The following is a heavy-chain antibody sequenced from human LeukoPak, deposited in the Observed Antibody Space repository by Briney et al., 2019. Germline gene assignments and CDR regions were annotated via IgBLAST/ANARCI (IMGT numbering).Heavy chain of an antibody. CDR2: IIPIFGTA. J-gene: IGHJ4*02. CDR3: ARAPFGGVIVTENYYFDY. D-gene: IGHD3-16*02. Sequence: SVKVSCTASGGTFSSYAISWVRQAPGQGLEWMGGIIPIFGTANYAQKFQGRVTITADESTSTAYMELSSLRSEDTAVYYCARAPFGGVIVTENYYFDYWGQGTLVTVSS. CDR1: GGTFSSYA. V-gene: IGHV1-69*01.